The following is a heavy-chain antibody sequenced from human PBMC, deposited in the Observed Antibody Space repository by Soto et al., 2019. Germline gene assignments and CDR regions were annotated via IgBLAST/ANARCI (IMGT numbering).Heavy chain of an antibody. J-gene: IGHJ5*02. CDR1: VFTLIDHY. V-gene: IGHV3-72*01. D-gene: IGHD2-21*02. CDR3: ATDVNRAAYCAGDCSPWDKWLDP. Sequence: VVSRRLSCSFSVFTLIDHYIDLFLQAPVNCLWWVFLSRDKPHVYSTAYASSLKGRFTTSRDESKNSAYLQMNSLRADDTAVYYCATDVNRAAYCAGDCSPWDKWLDPWGNGNLVNVSS. CDR2: SRDKPHVYST.